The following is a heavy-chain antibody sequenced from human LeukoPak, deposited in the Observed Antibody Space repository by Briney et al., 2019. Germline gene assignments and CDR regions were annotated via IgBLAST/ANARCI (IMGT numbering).Heavy chain of an antibody. V-gene: IGHV1-18*01. D-gene: IGHD2-15*01. CDR3: ARAKLGYCSGGSCRGDAFDI. Sequence: GSSVKVSCKASGYTFTNYGISWVRQAPGQGLEWMGWISAYNGNTNYAQNLQGRVTMTTDTSTTTAYMELRSLRSDDTAVYYCARAKLGYCSGGSCRGDAFDIWGQGTMVTVSS. CDR2: ISAYNGNT. J-gene: IGHJ3*02. CDR1: GYTFTNYG.